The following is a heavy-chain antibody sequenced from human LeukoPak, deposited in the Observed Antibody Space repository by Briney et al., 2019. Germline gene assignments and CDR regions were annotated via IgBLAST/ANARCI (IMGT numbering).Heavy chain of an antibody. D-gene: IGHD3-22*01. CDR1: GGSFSGYY. CDR2: INHSGST. V-gene: IGHV4-34*01. J-gene: IGHJ5*02. CDR3: AKDLTYYFDSGKVWAQES. Sequence: SETLSLTCAVYGGSFSGYYWSWIRQPPGKGLEWIGEINHSGSTNYNPSLKSRVTISVDTSKNQFSLKLSSVTAADTAVYYCAKDLTYYFDSGKVWAQESWGQGTLVTVSS.